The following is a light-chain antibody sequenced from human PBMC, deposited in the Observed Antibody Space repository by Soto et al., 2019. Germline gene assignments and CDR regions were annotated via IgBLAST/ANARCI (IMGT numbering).Light chain of an antibody. V-gene: IGKV3-15*01. Sequence: EVVMTQSPATLSVSPGERATLSCRASQSVSSKLAWYQQKPGQAPSLLIYSASTRATGFPARFSGSGSGTEFTLIIGSLQSEDFAVYYCQQYNDWPLTFGGGTKVEIK. CDR2: SAS. CDR1: QSVSSK. CDR3: QQYNDWPLT. J-gene: IGKJ4*01.